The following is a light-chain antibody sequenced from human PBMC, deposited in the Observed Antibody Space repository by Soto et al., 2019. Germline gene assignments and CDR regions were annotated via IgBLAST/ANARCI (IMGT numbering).Light chain of an antibody. CDR3: SSYASSSIVV. V-gene: IGLV2-14*01. CDR2: DVS. J-gene: IGLJ2*01. Sequence: QSALTQPASVSGSPGQSITISCTGTSSDVGGYNYVSWYQQHPGKAPKLMIYDVSNRPSGVSNRFSGSKSGNTASLTISGLQAEDEADYYCSSYASSSIVVFGGGTKPTV. CDR1: SSDVGGYNY.